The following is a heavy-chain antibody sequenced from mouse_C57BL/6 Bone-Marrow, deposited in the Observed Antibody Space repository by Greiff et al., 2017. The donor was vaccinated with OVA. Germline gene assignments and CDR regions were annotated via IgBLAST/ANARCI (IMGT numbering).Heavy chain of an antibody. D-gene: IGHD4-1*01. V-gene: IGHV3-6*01. CDR2: ISYDGSN. CDR3: ARLANWDLYYAMDY. CDR1: GYSITSGYY. Sequence: DVHLVESGPGLVKPSQSLSLTCSVTGYSITSGYYWNWIRQFPGNKLEWMGYISYDGSNNYNPSLKNRISITRDTSKNQFFLKLNSVTTEDTATYYCARLANWDLYYAMDYWGQGTSVTVSS. J-gene: IGHJ4*01.